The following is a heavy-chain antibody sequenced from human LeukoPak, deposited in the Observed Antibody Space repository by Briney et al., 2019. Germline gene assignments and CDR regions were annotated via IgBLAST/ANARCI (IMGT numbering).Heavy chain of an antibody. J-gene: IGHJ5*02. D-gene: IGHD2-2*01. V-gene: IGHV1-46*01. CDR2: INPSGGST. Sequence: ASVKVSCKASGYTFTSYYMHWVGQAPGQGLEGMGIINPSGGSTSYAQKFQGRVTMTRDMSTSTVYMELSSLRSEDTAVYYCARGRGYCSSTSCFNWFDPWGQGTLVTVSS. CDR3: ARGRGYCSSTSCFNWFDP. CDR1: GYTFTSYY.